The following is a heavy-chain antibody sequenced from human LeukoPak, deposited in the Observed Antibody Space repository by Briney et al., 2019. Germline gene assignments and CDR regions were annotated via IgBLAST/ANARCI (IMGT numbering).Heavy chain of an antibody. CDR1: GFTCCSYA. CDR2: SNGGGGST. Sequence: GGSLRLSCAGSGFTCCSYAMSWGRQARGKGREWVSASNGGGGSTYYADSVKGRFTISRDNAKNSLYLQMNSLRAEDTAVYYCARDNPTSNYYDSNGKSRGDYWGQGNLVTVSS. J-gene: IGHJ4*02. D-gene: IGHD3-22*01. CDR3: ARDNPTSNYYDSNGKSRGDY. V-gene: IGHV3-23*01.